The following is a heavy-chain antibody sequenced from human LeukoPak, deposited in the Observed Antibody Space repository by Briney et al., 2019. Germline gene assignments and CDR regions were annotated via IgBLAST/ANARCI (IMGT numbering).Heavy chain of an antibody. J-gene: IGHJ3*02. CDR2: ISGSGGST. Sequence: GGSLRLSCAASGFTFSSYAMSWVRQAPGKGLEWVSAISGSGGSTYYADSVKGRFTISRDNSKNTLYLQMNSLRAEDTAVYYCARDLEWIQLWFAFDIWGQGTMVTVSS. V-gene: IGHV3-23*01. CDR3: ARDLEWIQLWFAFDI. D-gene: IGHD5-18*01. CDR1: GFTFSSYA.